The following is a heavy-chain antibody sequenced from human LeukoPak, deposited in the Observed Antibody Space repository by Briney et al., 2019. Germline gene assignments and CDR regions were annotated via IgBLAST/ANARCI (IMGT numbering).Heavy chain of an antibody. Sequence: SETLSLTCTVSGDSISNYYWSWIRQPAGKGLEWIGSIYYSGSTYYNPSLKSRVTISVDTSKNQFSLKLSSVTAADTAVYYCARHGPRITMIAGDAFDIWGQGTMVTVSS. D-gene: IGHD3-22*01. CDR1: GDSISNYY. CDR3: ARHGPRITMIAGDAFDI. CDR2: IYYSGST. V-gene: IGHV4-59*05. J-gene: IGHJ3*02.